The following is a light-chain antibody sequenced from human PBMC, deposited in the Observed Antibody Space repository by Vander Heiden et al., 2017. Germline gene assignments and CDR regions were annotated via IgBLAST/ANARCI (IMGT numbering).Light chain of an antibody. V-gene: IGKV1-39*01. CDR3: QQSYSTPRTLT. J-gene: IGKJ4*01. Sequence: DIQITPPPSPLSVSVGDRATTTCRASQSISSYLNWYQQKPGKAPKLLSYAASSLQSGVPSRFSGSGSGTDITLTISSMQPEDFATYDCQQSYSTPRTLTFGGGTKVEIK. CDR2: AAS. CDR1: QSISSY.